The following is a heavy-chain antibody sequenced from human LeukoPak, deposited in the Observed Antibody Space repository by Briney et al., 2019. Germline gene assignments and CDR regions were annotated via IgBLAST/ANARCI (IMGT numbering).Heavy chain of an antibody. V-gene: IGHV3-23*01. CDR2: ITSSGYSP. CDR3: AKDLSDTADYFDY. Sequence: GGSLRLSCAASGFTFSSYWMSWVRQAPGKGLEWVSAITSSGYSPYYADSEKGRFTISRDNSKHTVYLQMNSLRAEDTAVYHCAKDLSDTADYFDYWGQGTLVSVSA. J-gene: IGHJ4*02. D-gene: IGHD2-21*02. CDR1: GFTFSSYW.